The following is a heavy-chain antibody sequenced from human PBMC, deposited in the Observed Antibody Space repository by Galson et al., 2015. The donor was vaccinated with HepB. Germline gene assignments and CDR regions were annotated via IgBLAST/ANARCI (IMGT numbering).Heavy chain of an antibody. CDR3: AKLQPRYKSGWYSSAWGEIDS. D-gene: IGHD6-19*01. CDR2: ISPGGDMS. Sequence: SLRLSCAPSGFTFDYYVMTWVRQAPGKGLEWVSGISPGGDMSFIADSVRGRFTISRDNARKTLYLHMRSLRAEDTAVYYCAKLQPRYKSGWYSSAWGEIDSWGQGTLVTVSS. J-gene: IGHJ4*02. V-gene: IGHV3-23*01. CDR1: GFTFDYYV.